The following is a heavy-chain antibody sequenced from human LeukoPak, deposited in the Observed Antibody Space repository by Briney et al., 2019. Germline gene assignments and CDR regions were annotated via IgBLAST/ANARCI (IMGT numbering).Heavy chain of an antibody. Sequence: PGGSLRLSCAASGFTFSSYDMSWVRQAPGKGLEWVSGNSGSGGSTNHADSVKGRFTISRDNSKNTLYLQMNSLRAEDTAAYYCAKATYYYDSSGRIGGYFDYWGQGTLVTVSS. CDR2: NSGSGGST. D-gene: IGHD3-22*01. CDR3: AKATYYYDSSGRIGGYFDY. J-gene: IGHJ4*02. V-gene: IGHV3-23*01. CDR1: GFTFSSYD.